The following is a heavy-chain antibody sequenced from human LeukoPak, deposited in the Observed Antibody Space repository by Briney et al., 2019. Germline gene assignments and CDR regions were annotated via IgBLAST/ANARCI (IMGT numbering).Heavy chain of an antibody. CDR2: ISYDGSNK. Sequence: GGSLRLSCAASGFTFSSYGMHWVRQAPGKGLEWVAVISYDGSNKYYADSVKGRFTISRDNSKNTLHLQMNSLRAEDTAVYYCAKDYYYGSGSYQYYFDYWGQGTLVTVSS. CDR3: AKDYYYGSGSYQYYFDY. V-gene: IGHV3-30*18. D-gene: IGHD3-10*01. J-gene: IGHJ4*02. CDR1: GFTFSSYG.